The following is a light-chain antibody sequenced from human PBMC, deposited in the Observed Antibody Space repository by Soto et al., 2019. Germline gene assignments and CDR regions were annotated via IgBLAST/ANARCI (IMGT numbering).Light chain of an antibody. CDR3: QQYNNWPPYT. CDR1: QSVSTT. V-gene: IGKV3-15*01. J-gene: IGKJ2*01. Sequence: EIVMTQSPATLSVSPGERVTLSCRASQSVSTTLAWYQQKPGQAPRLLIYGASTRATGIPARFSGSGSGTEFTLTISSLQSEDLAVYYCQQYNNWPPYTVGQGTKVDIK. CDR2: GAS.